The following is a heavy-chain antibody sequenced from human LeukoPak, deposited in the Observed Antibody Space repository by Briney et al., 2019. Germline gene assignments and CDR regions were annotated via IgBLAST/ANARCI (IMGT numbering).Heavy chain of an antibody. CDR2: ISGSGGST. J-gene: IGHJ4*02. CDR3: AKPMVRGVIPPLFDY. V-gene: IGHV3-23*01. Sequence: GGSLRLSCAASGFTFSSYAMSWVRQAPGKGLEWVSAISGSGGSTYYADSVKGRFTISRDNSHHTLYLQMTSLTAEDTAVYYCAKPMVRGVIPPLFDYWGQGTLVTVSS. D-gene: IGHD3-10*01. CDR1: GFTFSSYA.